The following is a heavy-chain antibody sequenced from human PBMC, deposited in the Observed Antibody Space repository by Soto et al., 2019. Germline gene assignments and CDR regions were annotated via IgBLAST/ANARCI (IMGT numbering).Heavy chain of an antibody. D-gene: IGHD3-10*01. V-gene: IGHV4-59*08. Sequence: PSETLSLTWTVSGGSISSYYWSWIRQPPGKGLEWIGYIYYSGSTNYNPSLKSRVNISVDTSKNQFSLKLNSMTAADTAVYYCARHNYGSGSTYFDYWGQGTLVTVSS. CDR3: ARHNYGSGSTYFDY. CDR2: IYYSGST. J-gene: IGHJ4*02. CDR1: GGSISSYY.